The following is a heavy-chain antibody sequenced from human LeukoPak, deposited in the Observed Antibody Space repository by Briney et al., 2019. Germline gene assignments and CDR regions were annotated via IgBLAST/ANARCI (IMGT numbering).Heavy chain of an antibody. V-gene: IGHV3-20*01. CDR2: IYRNGGST. Sequence: PGGSLRLSCAASGFTSDDYGMSWVRQAPGKGLEWVSGIYRNGGSTGYADSVKGRFTISRDTPKNSLYLQMNSLRAEDTALYHCARGNSNFDYWGQGTLVTVSS. D-gene: IGHD3-10*01. CDR3: ARGNSNFDY. CDR1: GFTSDDYG. J-gene: IGHJ4*02.